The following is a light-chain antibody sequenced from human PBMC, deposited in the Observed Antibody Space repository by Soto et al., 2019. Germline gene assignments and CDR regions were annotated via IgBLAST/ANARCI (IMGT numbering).Light chain of an antibody. V-gene: IGLV2-14*01. Sequence: QSALTQPASVSGSPGQSITISCTGTSSDVGGYNYVSWYQHHPGKAPKLILSEVSNRPSGVSNRFSGSKSGNTASLTISGLQAEDEADYYCNSYTSKSTCVFGTGTKLTVL. J-gene: IGLJ1*01. CDR1: SSDVGGYNY. CDR2: EVS. CDR3: NSYTSKSTCV.